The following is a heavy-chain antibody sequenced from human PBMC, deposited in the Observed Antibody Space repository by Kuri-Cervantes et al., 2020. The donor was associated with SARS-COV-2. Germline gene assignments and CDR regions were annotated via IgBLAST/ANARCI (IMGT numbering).Heavy chain of an antibody. J-gene: IGHJ6*02. Sequence: ASVKVSCKASGYTFTTYGITWVRQAPGQGLEWMGWISTYNANADYAQKLQGRVTMTTDTSTSIAYMELRSLRSDDTAIYYCAGGFDYADYPYYYVMDVWGQGTTVTVSS. CDR2: ISTYNANA. D-gene: IGHD4-17*01. V-gene: IGHV1-18*04. CDR3: AGGFDYADYPYYYVMDV. CDR1: GYTFTTYG.